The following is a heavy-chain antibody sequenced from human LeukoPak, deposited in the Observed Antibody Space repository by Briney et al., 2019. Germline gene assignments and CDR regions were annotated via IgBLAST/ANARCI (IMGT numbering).Heavy chain of an antibody. V-gene: IGHV3-33*06. J-gene: IGHJ4*02. CDR3: AKGRRTGFVDY. CDR1: GFSFSGYG. Sequence: GRSLRLSCAASGFSFSGYGMHWVRQTPGKGLEWVAVIWSDGSEKYYADSVKGRFTVSRDNSKSLLFLQMESLRHDDTGIYYCAKGRRTGFVDYWGQGALVTVSS. D-gene: IGHD1-1*01. CDR2: IWSDGSEK.